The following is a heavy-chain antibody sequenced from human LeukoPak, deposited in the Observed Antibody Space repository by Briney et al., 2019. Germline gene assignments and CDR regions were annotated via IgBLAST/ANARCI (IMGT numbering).Heavy chain of an antibody. CDR3: VRGDRRDF. CDR1: GFTFSSYW. J-gene: IGHJ4*02. V-gene: IGHV3-7*01. D-gene: IGHD2-21*02. Sequence: GGSLRLSCAASGFTFSSYWMSWVRQAPGKGLEWVANIKQDGSKKNYVDSVKGRFTISRDNAKNSLFLQMNSLRVEDTAVYYCVRGDRRDFWGQGTLVTVSS. CDR2: IKQDGSKK.